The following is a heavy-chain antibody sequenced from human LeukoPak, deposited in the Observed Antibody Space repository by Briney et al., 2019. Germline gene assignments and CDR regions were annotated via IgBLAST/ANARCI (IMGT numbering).Heavy chain of an antibody. V-gene: IGHV3-20*04. Sequence: GGSLRLSCAASGFTFDDYGMSWVRQAPGKGLEWISGINWTGGTTGYADSVKGRFTISRDNAKSSLYLQMNSLRAEDTALYYCARTSFTTLDYWGQGTLVTVSS. D-gene: IGHD3-22*01. CDR2: INWTGGTT. CDR3: ARTSFTTLDY. CDR1: GFTFDDYG. J-gene: IGHJ4*02.